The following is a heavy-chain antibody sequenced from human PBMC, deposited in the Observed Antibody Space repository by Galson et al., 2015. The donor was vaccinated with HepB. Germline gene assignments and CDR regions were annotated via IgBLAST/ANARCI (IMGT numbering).Heavy chain of an antibody. CDR3: ARGAYYDSSGFYYAY. CDR1: GGTFSTYA. V-gene: IGHV1-69*13. Sequence: SVKVSCKASGGTFSTYAISWVRQAPGQGLEWMGGIIPIFGTANYAQKFQGRVTITADESTRTAYMDLSSLTSEDTAVYYCARGAYYDSSGFYYAYWGQGTLVTVSS. D-gene: IGHD3-22*01. CDR2: IIPIFGTA. J-gene: IGHJ4*01.